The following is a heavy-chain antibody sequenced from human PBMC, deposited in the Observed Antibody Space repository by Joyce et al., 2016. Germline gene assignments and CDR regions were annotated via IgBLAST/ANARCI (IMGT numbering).Heavy chain of an antibody. D-gene: IGHD3-16*02. CDR2: IRGSGDRT. Sequence: EVRLLESGGGLVQPGESLILSCAPSGFIFSSYAMGWVRQAPGEGLEWVSGIRGSGDRTYYADSVKDRFTISRDNSRKTLYLEMNSLRVDDSAVYYCAKLSDIVLMWIDSWGQGTLVTVSS. CDR1: GFIFSSYA. V-gene: IGHV3-23*01. CDR3: AKLSDIVLMWIDS. J-gene: IGHJ4*02.